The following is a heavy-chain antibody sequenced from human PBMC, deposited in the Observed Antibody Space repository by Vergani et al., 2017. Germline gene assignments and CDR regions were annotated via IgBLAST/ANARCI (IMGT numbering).Heavy chain of an antibody. D-gene: IGHD2-2*02. J-gene: IGHJ3*02. Sequence: EVQLLESGGGLVQPGGSLTLSCAASGFTFSSYAMSWVRQAPGKGLEWVSAISGSGGSTYYADSVKGRFTISRDNSKNTLYLQMNSLRAEDTAVYYCAKDFCSSTSCYTPPDAFDSWGQGTMVTVSS. V-gene: IGHV3-23*01. CDR2: ISGSGGST. CDR1: GFTFSSYA. CDR3: AKDFCSSTSCYTPPDAFDS.